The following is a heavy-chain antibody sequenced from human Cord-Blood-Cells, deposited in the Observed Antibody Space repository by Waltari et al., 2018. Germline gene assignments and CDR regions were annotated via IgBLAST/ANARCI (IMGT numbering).Heavy chain of an antibody. CDR1: GGTFSRYA. CDR3: ARGGVIAAAGTRTFNWFDP. Sequence: QVQLVQSGAAVKKPGSSVKVSCKASGGTFSRYAISWVRPAPGHALEWMGGIIPILGIANYAQKFQGRVTITADESTSTAYMELSSLRSEDTAVYYCARGGVIAAAGTRTFNWFDPWGQGTLVTVSS. CDR2: IIPILGIA. D-gene: IGHD6-13*01. J-gene: IGHJ5*02. V-gene: IGHV1-69*04.